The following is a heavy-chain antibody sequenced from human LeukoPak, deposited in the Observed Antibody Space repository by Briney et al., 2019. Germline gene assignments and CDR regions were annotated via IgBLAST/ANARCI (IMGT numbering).Heavy chain of an antibody. CDR1: GGTFSNYA. V-gene: IGHV1-69*13. D-gene: IGHD1-1*01. CDR2: IIPIFGTA. J-gene: IGHJ6*02. CDR3: ARDILERRRGYYYYGMDV. Sequence: SVKVSCKASGGTFSNYAISWVRQAPGQGLEWMGGIIPIFGTANYAQKFQGRVTITADESTSTAYMELSSLRSEDTAVYYCARDILERRRGYYYYGMDVWGQGTTVTVSS.